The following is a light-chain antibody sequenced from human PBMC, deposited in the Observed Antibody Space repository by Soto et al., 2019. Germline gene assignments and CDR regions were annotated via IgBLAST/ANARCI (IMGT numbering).Light chain of an antibody. V-gene: IGKV3-15*01. Sequence: EIVLTQSPGTLSLSPGERATLSCRASQSVSSSYLAWYQQKPGQAPRLLIYGASARATGFPARFSGSGSGTEFTLTISSLQSEDFAVYYCQQYNNWWTFGQGTKV. CDR3: QQYNNWWT. CDR2: GAS. J-gene: IGKJ1*01. CDR1: QSVSSSY.